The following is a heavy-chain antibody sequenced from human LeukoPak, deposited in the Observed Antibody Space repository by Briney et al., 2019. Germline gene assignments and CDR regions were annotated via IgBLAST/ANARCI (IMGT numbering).Heavy chain of an antibody. V-gene: IGHV4-38-2*02. D-gene: IGHD4-23*01. CDR3: ARETTVVTPGRSDVFDI. Sequence: SETLSLTCTVSGYSISSGYYWGWIRQPPGKGLEWIGSIYHSGSTNYNPSLKSRVTISVDTSKNQFSLKLSSVTAADTAVYYCARETTVVTPGRSDVFDIWAQGTMVTVSS. CDR2: IYHSGST. CDR1: GYSISSGYY. J-gene: IGHJ3*02.